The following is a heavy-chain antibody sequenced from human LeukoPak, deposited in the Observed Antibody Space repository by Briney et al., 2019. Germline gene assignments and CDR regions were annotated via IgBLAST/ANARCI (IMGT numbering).Heavy chain of an antibody. J-gene: IGHJ5*02. CDR1: GYTFTGYY. V-gene: IGHV1-2*02. D-gene: IGHD3-10*01. CDR2: INPNSGGT. Sequence: GASVKVSCKASGYTFTGYYMHWVRQAPGQGLEWMGWINPNSGGTNYAQKFQGRVTMTRDTSISTAYMELRSLRSDDTAVYYCARELKKKIWFGEFYWFDPWGQGTLVTVSS. CDR3: ARELKKKIWFGEFYWFDP.